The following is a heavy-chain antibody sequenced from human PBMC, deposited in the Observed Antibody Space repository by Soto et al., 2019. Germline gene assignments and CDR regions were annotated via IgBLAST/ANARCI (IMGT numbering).Heavy chain of an antibody. V-gene: IGHV1-8*01. CDR2: MNPGGGDT. Sequence: QVQLVPSGAEVREPGASVKVSCKASGYSFTNNDVSWVRQATGQGLEWMGWMNPGGGDTGYAQKFQGRVTMTRDISIATAYMELSSLRSDDTAIYYCARMETFGSLNWFDPWGQGTLVTVSS. D-gene: IGHD3-16*01. CDR1: GYSFTNND. J-gene: IGHJ5*02. CDR3: ARMETFGSLNWFDP.